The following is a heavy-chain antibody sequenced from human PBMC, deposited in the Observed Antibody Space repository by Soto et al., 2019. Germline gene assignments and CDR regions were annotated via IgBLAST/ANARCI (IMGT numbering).Heavy chain of an antibody. J-gene: IGHJ4*02. V-gene: IGHV4-39*01. D-gene: IGHD3-22*01. CDR1: GGSISSSSYY. CDR2: IYYSGST. CDR3: ARRSTYYYDSSGYGPLDY. Sequence: QLQLQESGPGLVKPSETLSLTCTVSGGSISSSSYYWGWIRQPPGKGLEWIGSIYYSGSTYYNPSLKSRVTISVDTSKTQFSLKLGSVTAADTAVYYCARRSTYYYDSSGYGPLDYWGQGTMVTVSS.